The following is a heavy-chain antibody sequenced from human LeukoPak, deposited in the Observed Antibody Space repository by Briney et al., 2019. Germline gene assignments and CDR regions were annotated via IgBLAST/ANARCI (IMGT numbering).Heavy chain of an antibody. D-gene: IGHD3-10*01. V-gene: IGHV3-33*01. J-gene: IGHJ4*02. CDR1: GFTFSSYA. CDR2: IWYDGSSK. CDR3: AVGLKGSGSYSPFHY. Sequence: QPGGSLRLSCTTSGFTFSSYAMHWVRQAPGKGLEWVSVIWYDGSSKYYADSVKGRFTISRDNSKNTLYLQMNSLRAEDTAVYYCAVGLKGSGSYSPFHYWGQGTLVTVSS.